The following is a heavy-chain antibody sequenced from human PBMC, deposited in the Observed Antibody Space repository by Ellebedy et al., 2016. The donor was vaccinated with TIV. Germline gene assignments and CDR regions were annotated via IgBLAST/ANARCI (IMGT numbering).Heavy chain of an antibody. CDR2: ISSSSSYI. Sequence: GESLKISXAASGFTFSSYSMNWVRQAPGKGLEWVSSISSSSSYIYYADSVKGRFTISRDNAKNSLYLQMNSLRAEDTAVYYCARDRKRITGTGDYWGQGTLVTVSS. CDR3: ARDRKRITGTGDY. V-gene: IGHV3-21*01. CDR1: GFTFSSYS. D-gene: IGHD1-20*01. J-gene: IGHJ4*02.